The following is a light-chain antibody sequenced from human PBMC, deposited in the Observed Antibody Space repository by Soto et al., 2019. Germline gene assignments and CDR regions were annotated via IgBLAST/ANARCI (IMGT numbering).Light chain of an antibody. CDR3: CSSAGSRILSWV. V-gene: IGLV2-23*01. J-gene: IGLJ3*02. CDR2: EGT. CDR1: SSDFGSYDV. Sequence: QSVLTQPASVSGSPGQSINISCTGTSSDFGSYDVVSWYQQHPGKAPKLIIYEGTKRPPGVSNRLSGSKSGNTASLTISGLQAEDEADYYCCSSAGSRILSWVFGGGTKVTVL.